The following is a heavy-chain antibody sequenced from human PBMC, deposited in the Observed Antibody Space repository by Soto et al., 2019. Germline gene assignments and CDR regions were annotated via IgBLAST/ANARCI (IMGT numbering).Heavy chain of an antibody. D-gene: IGHD6-6*01. V-gene: IGHV1-18*01. Sequence: QVQLVQSGAEVKKPGASVKVSCKASGYTFTNYGINWVRQAPGQGLEWLGWVSAYNGERRYAQRVQARVIMTIDTSTTTACMELRSLRSDDTAVYYCSRGTSIPASGDYWGQGTLVTVSS. CDR2: VSAYNGER. J-gene: IGHJ4*01. CDR1: GYTFTNYG. CDR3: SRGTSIPASGDY.